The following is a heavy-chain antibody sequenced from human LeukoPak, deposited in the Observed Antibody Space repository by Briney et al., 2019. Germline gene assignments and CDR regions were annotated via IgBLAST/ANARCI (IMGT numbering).Heavy chain of an antibody. CDR2: IYYSGST. V-gene: IGHV4-59*01. J-gene: IGHJ4*02. D-gene: IGHD5-18*01. Sequence: SETLSLTCTVSGGSISSYYWSWIRQPPGKGLEWIGYIYYSGSTNYNPSLKSRVTISVDTSKNQSSLKLSSVTAADTAVYYCARADTAMAPFDYWGQGTLVTVSS. CDR1: GGSISSYY. CDR3: ARADTAMAPFDY.